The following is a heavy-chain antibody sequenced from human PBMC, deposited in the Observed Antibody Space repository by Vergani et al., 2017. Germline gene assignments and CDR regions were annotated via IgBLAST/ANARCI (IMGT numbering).Heavy chain of an antibody. CDR1: GFTFSSYA. J-gene: IGHJ4*02. Sequence: TASGFTFSSYAMSWVRQAPGKGLEWVQAISGSGGSTYYADSVKGRFTISRDNSKNTLYLQMNSLRAEYTAVYYCAKEGYSGYGTFDYWGQGTLVTVSS. D-gene: IGHD5-12*01. V-gene: IGHV3-23*01. CDR3: AKEGYSGYGTFDY. CDR2: ISGSGGST.